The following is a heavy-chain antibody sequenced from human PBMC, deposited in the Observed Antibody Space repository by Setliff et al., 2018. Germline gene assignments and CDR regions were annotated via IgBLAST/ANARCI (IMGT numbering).Heavy chain of an antibody. Sequence: TLSLTCIVSGASITSDAYYWSWVRQHPGKGLEWIGYIYYSGSTHYNPSLESRVTISLDSSKNQFSLELHSVTAADTAVYYCARSRTIAVKGGVFAVWGRGTLVTVSS. J-gene: IGHJ2*01. V-gene: IGHV4-31*03. CDR1: GASITSDAYY. CDR3: ARSRTIAVKGGVFAV. D-gene: IGHD6-19*01. CDR2: IYYSGST.